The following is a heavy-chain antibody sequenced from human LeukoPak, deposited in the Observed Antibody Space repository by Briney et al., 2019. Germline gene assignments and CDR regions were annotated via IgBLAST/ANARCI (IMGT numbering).Heavy chain of an antibody. D-gene: IGHD3-10*01. CDR1: GGSISSYY. Sequence: SETLSLTCTVSGGSISSYYWSWIRPPPWKGLEWIGYIYYSGSTNYNPSLKSRVTIPVDTSKNQFSLKLSSVTAADTAVYYCARERVYYGSGSLDYWGQGTLVTVSS. CDR3: ARERVYYGSGSLDY. CDR2: IYYSGST. V-gene: IGHV4-59*01. J-gene: IGHJ4*02.